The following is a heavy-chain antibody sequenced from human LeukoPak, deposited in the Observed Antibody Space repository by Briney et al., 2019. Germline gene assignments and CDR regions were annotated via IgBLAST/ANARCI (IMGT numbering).Heavy chain of an antibody. CDR2: ISGSGGST. Sequence: PGGSLRLSCAASGFTFSSYAMSWVRQAPGKGLEWVSAISGSGGSTYYADSVKGRFTFSRDNSKNTLYLQMNSLRAEDTAVYYCAGGYCSGGSCYHTAFDIWGQGTMVTVSS. CDR1: GFTFSSYA. CDR3: AGGYCSGGSCYHTAFDI. D-gene: IGHD2-15*01. V-gene: IGHV3-23*01. J-gene: IGHJ3*02.